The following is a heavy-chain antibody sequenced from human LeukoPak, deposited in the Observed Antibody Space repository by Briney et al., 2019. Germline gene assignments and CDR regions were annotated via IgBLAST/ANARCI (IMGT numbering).Heavy chain of an antibody. V-gene: IGHV4-61*02. CDR2: IYTSGST. J-gene: IGHJ3*02. CDR1: GGSISSGSYY. CDR3: AKVSHLQGLPFDI. Sequence: PSETLSLTCTVSGGSISSGSYYWSWIRQPAGKGLEWIGRIYTSGSTNYNPSLKSRVTISVDTSKNQFSLKLSSVTAADTAVYYCAKVSHLQGLPFDIWGPGKAVTVSS.